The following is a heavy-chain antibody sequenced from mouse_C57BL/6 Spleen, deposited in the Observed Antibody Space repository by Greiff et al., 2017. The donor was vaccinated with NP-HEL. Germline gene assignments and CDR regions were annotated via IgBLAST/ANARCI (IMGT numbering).Heavy chain of an antibody. J-gene: IGHJ3*01. CDR3: ARSYYDYEGAWFAY. Sequence: EVQLVESGGGLVKPGGSLKLSCAASGFTFSSYAMSWVRQTPEKRLEWVATISDGGSYTYYPDNVKGRFTISRDNAKNNLYLQMSHLKSDDTAMYYCARSYYDYEGAWFAYWGQGTLVTVSA. D-gene: IGHD2-4*01. CDR1: GFTFSSYA. CDR2: ISDGGSYT. V-gene: IGHV5-4*01.